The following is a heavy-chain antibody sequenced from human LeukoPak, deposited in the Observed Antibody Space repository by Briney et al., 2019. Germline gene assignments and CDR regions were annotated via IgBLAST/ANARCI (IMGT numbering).Heavy chain of an antibody. CDR1: GYTFTSYG. J-gene: IGHJ4*02. D-gene: IGHD4-17*01. CDR3: ALFGWGHDYGDYVHDY. CDR2: ISAYNGNT. Sequence: ASVKVSCKASGYTFTSYGISWVRQAPGQGLEWMGWISAYNGNTNYAQKLQGRVTMTTDTSTSTAYMELRSLRSDDTAVYYCALFGWGHDYGDYVHDYWGQGTLVTVSS. V-gene: IGHV1-18*01.